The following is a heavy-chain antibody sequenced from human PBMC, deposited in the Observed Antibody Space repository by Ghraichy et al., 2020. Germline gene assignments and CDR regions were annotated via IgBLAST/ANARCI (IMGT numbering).Heavy chain of an antibody. D-gene: IGHD3-22*01. J-gene: IGHJ4*02. CDR3: ARGFSNYYDSSGYYY. V-gene: IGHV3-33*01. Sequence: GESLNISCAASGFTFSSYGMHWVRQAPGKGLVWVAVIWYDGSNKYYADSVKGRFTISRDNSKNTLYLQMNSLRAEDTAVYYCARGFSNYYDSSGYYYWGQGTLVTVSS. CDR1: GFTFSSYG. CDR2: IWYDGSNK.